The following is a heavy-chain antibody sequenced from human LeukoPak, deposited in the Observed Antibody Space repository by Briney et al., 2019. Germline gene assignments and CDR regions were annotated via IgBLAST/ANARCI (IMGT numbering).Heavy chain of an antibody. J-gene: IGHJ4*02. D-gene: IGHD2-2*01. CDR3: ARFSSGCSTSSCYLTY. CDR2: IHDTGST. CDR1: GGSLSSHY. Sequence: SETLSLTCSVSGGSLSSHYWSWIRQPPGKGLVLIGHIHDTGSTFYNPSLRGRVTISLDTSNNQFSLKLTSMTAADTAVYYCARFSSGCSTSSCYLTYWGQGTLVTVS. V-gene: IGHV4-59*11.